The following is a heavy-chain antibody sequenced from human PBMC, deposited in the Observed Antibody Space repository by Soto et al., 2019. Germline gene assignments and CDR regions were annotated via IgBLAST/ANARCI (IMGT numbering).Heavy chain of an antibody. CDR3: ARALDSSGYYRFDT. J-gene: IGHJ5*02. CDR2: INPNSGGT. D-gene: IGHD3-22*01. V-gene: IGHV1-2*02. Sequence: ASVKVSCKASGYTFTGYYMHWVRQAPGQGLEWMGWINPNSGGTNYAQKFQGRVTMTRDTSISTAYMELSRLRSDDTAVYYCARALDSSGYYRFDTWGQGTLVTVSS. CDR1: GYTFTGYY.